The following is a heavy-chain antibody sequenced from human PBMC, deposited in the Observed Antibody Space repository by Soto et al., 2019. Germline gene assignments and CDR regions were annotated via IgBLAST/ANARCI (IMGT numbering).Heavy chain of an antibody. Sequence: QVQLVQSGAEVKKPGSSVKVSCKASGGTFSSYTISWVRQAPGQGLEWMGRIIPILGIANYAQKFQGRVTIPADQSTSTAYMELRSLRSEDTAVYFCASRIYGSGSCPDYWGQGTLVTVSS. D-gene: IGHD3-10*01. CDR2: IIPILGIA. CDR3: ASRIYGSGSCPDY. V-gene: IGHV1-69*02. J-gene: IGHJ4*02. CDR1: GGTFSSYT.